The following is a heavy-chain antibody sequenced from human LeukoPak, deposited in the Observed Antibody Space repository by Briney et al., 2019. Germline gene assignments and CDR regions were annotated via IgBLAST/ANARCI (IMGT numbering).Heavy chain of an antibody. Sequence: SETLSLTCAVSGYSLSSGYYWGWIRPPPGKGLEWIGIIYHSGSTYYNPSLKSRVTISVDTSKNQFPLKLSSVTAADTAVYYCARRTVYDAFDIWGQGTMVTVSS. V-gene: IGHV4-38-2*01. J-gene: IGHJ3*02. CDR3: ARRTVYDAFDI. CDR2: IYHSGST. D-gene: IGHD1/OR15-1a*01. CDR1: GYSLSSGYY.